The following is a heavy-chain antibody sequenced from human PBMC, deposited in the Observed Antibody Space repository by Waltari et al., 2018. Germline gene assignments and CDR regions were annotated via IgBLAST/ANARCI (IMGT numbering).Heavy chain of an antibody. CDR2: IYQSGST. CDR3: ARDAGYSSSWGA. CDR1: GYSISSGYY. D-gene: IGHD6-6*01. Sequence: QVQLQESGPGLVKPSETLSLTCAVSGYSISSGYYWGWIRQPPGKGLEWIGSIYQSGSTYYNPPLKRRFTISLDTSKNQFSRKLSSVTASDTAVYYCARDAGYSSSWGAWGQGTLVTVSS. V-gene: IGHV4-38-2*02. J-gene: IGHJ5*02.